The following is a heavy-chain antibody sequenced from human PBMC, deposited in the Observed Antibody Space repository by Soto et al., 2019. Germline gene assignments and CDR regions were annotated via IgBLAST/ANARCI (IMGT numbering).Heavy chain of an antibody. Sequence: QVQLVESGGGVVQPGRSLRLSCAASGFTFSSYGMHWVRQAPGKGLEWVAVIWYDGSNKYYADSVKGRFTISRDNSKNTLYLQMNSLRAEDTAVYYCARPGATFYDEVLSSYGYWCQGTLVTVSS. V-gene: IGHV3-33*01. J-gene: IGHJ4*02. CDR2: IWYDGSNK. CDR1: GFTFSSYG. D-gene: IGHD3-16*01. CDR3: ARPGATFYDEVLSSYGY.